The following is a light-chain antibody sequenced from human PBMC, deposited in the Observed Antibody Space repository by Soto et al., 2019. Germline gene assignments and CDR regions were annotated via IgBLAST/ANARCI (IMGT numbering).Light chain of an antibody. CDR1: QSISDY. CDR2: DAS. Sequence: DIQMTQSPSSLSASVGDRVTITCRASQSISDYLNWYQQEPGKAPKLLMHDASTLEGGVPSRFSDSGSGTDFTLTISSLQPEDFAAYFCQQSYTPPHTFGQGTKLELK. CDR3: QQSYTPPHT. V-gene: IGKV1-39*01. J-gene: IGKJ2*01.